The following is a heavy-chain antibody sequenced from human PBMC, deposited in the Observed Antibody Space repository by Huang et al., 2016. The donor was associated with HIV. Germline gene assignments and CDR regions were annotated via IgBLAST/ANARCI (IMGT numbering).Heavy chain of an antibody. D-gene: IGHD6-13*01. J-gene: IGHJ4*02. Sequence: QVQLGESGGGVVQPEKSLRLSCAVSGFDFSSYAMNWVRQAPGKGPQWVAVISNDGNNMYYSDSVKGRFIISRDNSKNTLYLQMNSLRGEDTAIYYCARGGILGTSWYRPFDYRGQGTLVTVSS. CDR1: GFDFSSYA. CDR3: ARGGILGTSWYRPFDY. CDR2: ISNDGNNM. V-gene: IGHV3-30-3*01.